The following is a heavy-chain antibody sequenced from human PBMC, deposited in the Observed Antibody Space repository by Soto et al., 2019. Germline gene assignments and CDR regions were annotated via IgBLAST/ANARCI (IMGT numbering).Heavy chain of an antibody. CDR3: ARDGADTYLPDY. Sequence: QVQLVESGGGVVQPGRSLRLSCAASGFTFRNYGMHWVRQDPGKGLEWVAVIWYDGSNENYAESVKGRFTISRDNSKNTLYLQMNSLRAEDTAVYHCARDGADTYLPDYWGQGTLVTVSS. D-gene: IGHD6-19*01. CDR1: GFTFRNYG. J-gene: IGHJ4*02. V-gene: IGHV3-33*01. CDR2: IWYDGSNE.